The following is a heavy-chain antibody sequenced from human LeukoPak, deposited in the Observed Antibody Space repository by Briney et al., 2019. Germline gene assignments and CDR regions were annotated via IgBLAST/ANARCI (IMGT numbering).Heavy chain of an antibody. Sequence: PGRSLRLSCAASGFTFDDYAMHWVRQAPGKGLEWVSGISWNSGSIGYADSVKGRFTISRDNAKNSLYLQMNSLRAEDTALYYCAKDIFPNYCDSSGYFDYWGQGTLVTVSS. CDR3: AKDIFPNYCDSSGYFDY. D-gene: IGHD3-22*01. CDR1: GFTFDDYA. J-gene: IGHJ4*02. CDR2: ISWNSGSI. V-gene: IGHV3-9*01.